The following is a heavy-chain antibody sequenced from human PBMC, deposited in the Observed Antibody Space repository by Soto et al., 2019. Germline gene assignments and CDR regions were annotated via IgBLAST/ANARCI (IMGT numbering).Heavy chain of an antibody. CDR3: ARDGSDSYGLDV. J-gene: IGHJ6*02. CDR1: GGSISSYY. D-gene: IGHD3-10*01. CDR2: IYNGGNT. V-gene: IGHV4-4*07. Sequence: SETLSLTCTVSGGSISSYYWSWIRQSAGKGLEWIGRIYNGGNTQYNPSLKSRVTMSADTSKNQFSLRLNSVTAADTAVYYCARDGSDSYGLDVWGQGTTVTVS.